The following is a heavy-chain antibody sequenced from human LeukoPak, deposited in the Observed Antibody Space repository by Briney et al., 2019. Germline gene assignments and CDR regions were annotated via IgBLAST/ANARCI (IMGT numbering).Heavy chain of an antibody. CDR1: GGSISSSSYY. CDR3: ARDIRGYSYGRVNHPVGVDY. V-gene: IGHV4-39*07. Sequence: SETLSLTCTVSGGSISSSSYYWGWIRQPPGKGLEWIGSIYYSGSTYYNPSLKSRVTISVDTSKNQFSLKLSSVTAADTAVYYCARDIRGYSYGRVNHPVGVDYWGQGTLVTVSS. D-gene: IGHD5-18*01. J-gene: IGHJ4*02. CDR2: IYYSGST.